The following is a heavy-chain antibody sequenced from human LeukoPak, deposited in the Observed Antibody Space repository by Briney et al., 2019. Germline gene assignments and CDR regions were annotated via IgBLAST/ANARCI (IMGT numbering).Heavy chain of an antibody. CDR2: IHYSGGIT. J-gene: IGHJ6*02. D-gene: IGHD1-26*01. CDR3: ARDRGSYPDYYGMDV. CDR1: GGSISSYY. V-gene: IGHV4-59*01. Sequence: SETLSLTCTVSGGSISSYYWSWIRQPPGKGLEWIGYIHYSGGITYYNPSPKSRVTISVDTSKNQFSLKLSSVTAADTAVYYCARDRGSYPDYYGMDVWDQGTTVTVSS.